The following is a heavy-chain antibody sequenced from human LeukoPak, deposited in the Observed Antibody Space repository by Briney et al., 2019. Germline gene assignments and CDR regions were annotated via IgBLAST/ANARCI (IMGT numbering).Heavy chain of an antibody. CDR3: AKEYSSSWPGVFDI. CDR2: ISWNSGRI. Sequence: GGSLRLSCAASGFTFDDYAMHWVRQAPGKGLEWVSGISWNSGRIGYADSVKGRFTISRDNVKNTLYLQMNSLRVEDTALYYCAKEYSSSWPGVFDIWGQGTMVTVAA. V-gene: IGHV3-9*01. CDR1: GFTFDDYA. J-gene: IGHJ3*02. D-gene: IGHD6-13*01.